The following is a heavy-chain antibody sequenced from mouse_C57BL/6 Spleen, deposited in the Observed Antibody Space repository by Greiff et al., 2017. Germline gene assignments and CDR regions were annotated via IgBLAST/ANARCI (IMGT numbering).Heavy chain of an antibody. Sequence: VQLQQPGAELVRPGSSVKLSCKASGYTFTSYWMHWVKQRPIQGLEWIGNIDPSDSETHFNQQFKDKATLTVDKSSSTAYMQLSILASEDSAVYDCARSGGTSFAYWGQGTLVTVSA. CDR1: GYTFTSYW. D-gene: IGHD1-1*02. J-gene: IGHJ3*01. CDR2: IDPSDSET. V-gene: IGHV1-52*01. CDR3: ARSGGTSFAY.